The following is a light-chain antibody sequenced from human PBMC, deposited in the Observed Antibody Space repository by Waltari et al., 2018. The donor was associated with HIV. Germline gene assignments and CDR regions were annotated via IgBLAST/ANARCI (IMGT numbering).Light chain of an antibody. J-gene: IGKJ3*01. Sequence: DIVLTQSPDSLAVSLGERATINCKSSQSVLYNSNNKNHLAWYQQKPGQPPKLLIYWASGLQTGVPARFSGSGSGTDFTLTISSLHVEDFATYYCLQCFTAPLTFGPGTKLDIK. CDR2: WAS. CDR3: LQCFTAPLT. CDR1: QSVLYNSNNKNH. V-gene: IGKV4-1*01.